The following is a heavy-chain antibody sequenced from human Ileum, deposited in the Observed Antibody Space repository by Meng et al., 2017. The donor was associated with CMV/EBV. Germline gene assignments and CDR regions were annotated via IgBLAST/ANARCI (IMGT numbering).Heavy chain of an antibody. CDR2: ISAYNGNT. V-gene: IGHV1-18*01. J-gene: IGHJ4*02. Sequence: SCKASGYSLTSYGISWVRQAPGQGLEWMGWISAYNGNTNYAQKLQGRLTMTTDTSTSTAYMELRSLRSDDTAVYYCAIATVWESFDYWGQGTLVTVSS. CDR1: GYSLTSYG. CDR3: AIATVWESFDY. D-gene: IGHD4-11*01.